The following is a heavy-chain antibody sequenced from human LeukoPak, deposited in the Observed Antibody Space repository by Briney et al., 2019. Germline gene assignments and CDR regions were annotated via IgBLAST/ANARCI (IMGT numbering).Heavy chain of an antibody. CDR3: ASAHYEATGLGYYFKF. Sequence: SETLSLTCSVSGYSISSGYYWGWIRQSPGKGLEWIGTVYHTGTTYYSPSLKSRLAISLDTSTNRFSLKLTSVTATDTAVYYCASAHYEATGLGYYFKFWGQGTLVSVSS. J-gene: IGHJ4*02. V-gene: IGHV4-38-2*02. CDR1: GYSISSGYY. D-gene: IGHD2-8*02. CDR2: VYHTGTT.